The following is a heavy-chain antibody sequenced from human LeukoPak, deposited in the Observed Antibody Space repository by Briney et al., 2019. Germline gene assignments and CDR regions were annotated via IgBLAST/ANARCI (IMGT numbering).Heavy chain of an antibody. J-gene: IGHJ4*02. D-gene: IGHD1-26*01. CDR2: ISAYNGIT. Sequence: ASVKVSCKASGYTFTSYGISWVRQAPGQGLEWMGWISAYNGITDYAQKFQGRVTTTTDTSTSTAYMELRSLRSDDTAVYYCARESGSASGSYPFFDYWGQGTLVTVSS. CDR1: GYTFTSYG. V-gene: IGHV1-18*01. CDR3: ARESGSASGSYPFFDY.